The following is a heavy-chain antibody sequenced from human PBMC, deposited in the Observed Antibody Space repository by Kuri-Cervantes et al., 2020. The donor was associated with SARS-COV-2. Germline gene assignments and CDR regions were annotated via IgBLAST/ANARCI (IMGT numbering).Heavy chain of an antibody. Sequence: GGSLRLSCAASGFTFSSYGMHWVRQAPGKGLEWVAVISYDGSNKYYADSVKGRFTVSRDNFRNTLYLQMNSLSAGDMAVYYCAKDITPNPYDFGPGLDVWGQGTPVTVSS. CDR3: AKDITPNPYDFGPGLDV. V-gene: IGHV3-30*18. J-gene: IGHJ6*02. CDR2: ISYDGSNK. CDR1: GFTFSSYG. D-gene: IGHD3/OR15-3a*01.